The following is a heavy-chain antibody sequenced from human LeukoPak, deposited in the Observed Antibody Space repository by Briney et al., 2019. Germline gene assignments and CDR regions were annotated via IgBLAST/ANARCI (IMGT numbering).Heavy chain of an antibody. J-gene: IGHJ6*02. CDR3: ARHHCTSTSCYPFYYYAMEV. V-gene: IGHV5-51*01. D-gene: IGHD2-2*01. Sequence: PGASLQICCQGSGSTFTNYWIGGGRPLPGKGGEWMGIIFHGDYDTKDSPSLQGQVTISDNKNNSTAYLQWSSLKASDTAIYYCARHHCTSTSCYPFYYYAMEVWGPGTKVTVSS. CDR1: GSTFTNYW. CDR2: IFHGDYDT.